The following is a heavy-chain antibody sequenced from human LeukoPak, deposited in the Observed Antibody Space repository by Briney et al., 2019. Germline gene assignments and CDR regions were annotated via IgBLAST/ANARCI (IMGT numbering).Heavy chain of an antibody. CDR3: ARMVRGVINHLDP. CDR1: GYTFTGYY. CDR2: INPNSGGT. J-gene: IGHJ5*02. V-gene: IGHV1-2*02. D-gene: IGHD3-10*01. Sequence: ASVKVSCKASGYTFTGYYMHWVRQAPGQGLEWMGWINPNSGGTNYAQKFQGRVTMTRDTSISTAYMELSRLRSDDTAVYYCARMVRGVINHLDPWGQGTLVTVSS.